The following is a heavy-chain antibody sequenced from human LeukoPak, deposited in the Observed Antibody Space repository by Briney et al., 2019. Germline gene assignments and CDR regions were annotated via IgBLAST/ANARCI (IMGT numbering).Heavy chain of an antibody. CDR1: GGSLSRTNW. D-gene: IGHD1-26*01. CDR3: SRESGAFSPFGY. J-gene: IGHJ4*02. V-gene: IGHV4-4*02. CDR2: ISLGGRT. Sequence: PSGTLSLTCDVSGGSLSRTNWWSWVRQSPGQGLEWIGEISLGGRTNYNPSLQSRVTMSLDESKNQLSLDLASVTAADTAVYYCSRESGAFSPFGYWGQGTLVTVHS.